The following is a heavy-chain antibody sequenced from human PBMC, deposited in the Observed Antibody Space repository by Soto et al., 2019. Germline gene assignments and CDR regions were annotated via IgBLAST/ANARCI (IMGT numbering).Heavy chain of an antibody. Sequence: EVQLVESGGGLVQPGGSLRLSCVVSGFTFNTYWMTWIRQAPGKGLEWVANINEDGNKQNYVDSVRGRFTISRDNAKTLLYLQMSSLRVEDTAVYYCATRAGAPADWGQGTLVTVSS. CDR3: ATRAGAPAD. V-gene: IGHV3-7*01. CDR2: INEDGNKQ. J-gene: IGHJ4*02. CDR1: GFTFNTYW. D-gene: IGHD6-25*01.